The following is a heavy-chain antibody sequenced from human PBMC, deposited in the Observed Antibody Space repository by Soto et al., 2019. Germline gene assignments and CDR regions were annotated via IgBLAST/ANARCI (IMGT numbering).Heavy chain of an antibody. CDR2: ISYDGSNK. D-gene: IGHD3-10*01. J-gene: IGHJ4*02. CDR1: GFTFSSYG. CDR3: AKGRSGSYSYYFDY. V-gene: IGHV3-30*18. Sequence: GGSLILSCAASGFTFSSYGMHWVRQAPGKGLEWVAVISYDGSNKYYADSVKGRFTISRDNSKNTLYLQMNSLRAEDTAVYYCAKGRSGSYSYYFDYWGQGTLVTVSS.